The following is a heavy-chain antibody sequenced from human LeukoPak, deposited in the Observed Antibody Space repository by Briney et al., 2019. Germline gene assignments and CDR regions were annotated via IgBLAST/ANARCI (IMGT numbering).Heavy chain of an antibody. D-gene: IGHD3-3*01. J-gene: IGHJ6*03. Sequence: ASVKVSCKASGGTFSSYAIGWVRQAPGQGLEWMGGIIPIFGTANYAQKFQGRVTITTDESTSTAYMELSSLRSEDTAVYYCARGMASVLRFWAGGYYYYMDVWGKGTTVTVSS. CDR2: IIPIFGTA. V-gene: IGHV1-69*05. CDR3: ARGMASVLRFWAGGYYYYMDV. CDR1: GGTFSSYA.